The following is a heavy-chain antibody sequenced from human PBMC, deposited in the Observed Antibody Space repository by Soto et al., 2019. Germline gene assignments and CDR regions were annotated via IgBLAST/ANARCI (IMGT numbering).Heavy chain of an antibody. CDR3: ARDPLEDGITIFGVALDY. CDR1: GGTFSSYA. V-gene: IGHV1-69*13. J-gene: IGHJ4*02. D-gene: IGHD3-3*01. Sequence: SVKVSCKASGGTFSSYAISWVRQAPGQGLEWMGGIIPIFGTANYAQKFQGRVTITADESTSTAYMELSSLRSEDTAVYYCARDPLEDGITIFGVALDYWGQGTLVTVSS. CDR2: IIPIFGTA.